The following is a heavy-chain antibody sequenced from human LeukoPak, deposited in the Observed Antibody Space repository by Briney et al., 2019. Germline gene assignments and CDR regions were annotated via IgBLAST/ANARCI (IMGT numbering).Heavy chain of an antibody. CDR2: ISAYNGNT. D-gene: IGHD3-10*01. CDR1: GYTFTSYG. CDR3: ARGTLWFGEFDPPLDY. V-gene: IGHV1-18*01. J-gene: IGHJ4*02. Sequence: GASVKVSCKASGYTFTSYGISWVRQAPGRGLEWMGWISAYNGNTNYAQKLQGRVTMTTDTSTSTAYMELRSLRSDDTAVYYCARGTLWFGEFDPPLDYWGQGTLVTASS.